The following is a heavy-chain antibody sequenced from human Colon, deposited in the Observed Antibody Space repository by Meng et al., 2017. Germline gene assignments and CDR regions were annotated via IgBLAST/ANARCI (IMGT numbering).Heavy chain of an antibody. CDR1: GFTLKNNY. J-gene: IGHJ5*02. CDR2: LYSGRIT. D-gene: IGHD3-16*02. CDR3: ATESFAA. V-gene: IGHV3-66*02. Sequence: ELQLLGSGGALVKPGGSLRLSCVVSGFTLKNNYIHWVRQDPVRGLEWVAILYSGRITYYADSVKGRFTISRDDSKNTVHLQMNSLTVDDTALYYCATESFAAWGQGTLVTVSS.